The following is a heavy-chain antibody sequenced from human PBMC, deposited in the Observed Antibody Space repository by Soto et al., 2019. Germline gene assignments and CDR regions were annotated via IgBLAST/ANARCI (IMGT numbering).Heavy chain of an antibody. J-gene: IGHJ4*02. D-gene: IGHD3-10*01. CDR2: IYYSGST. CDR1: GGSISSSSYY. V-gene: IGHV4-39*01. Sequence: NPSETLSLTCTVSGGSISSSSYYWGWIRQPPGKGLEWIGSIYYSGSTYYNPSLKSRVTISVDTSKNQFSLKLSSVTAADTAVYYCARTLTRAPAYFDYWGQGTLVTVPQ. CDR3: ARTLTRAPAYFDY.